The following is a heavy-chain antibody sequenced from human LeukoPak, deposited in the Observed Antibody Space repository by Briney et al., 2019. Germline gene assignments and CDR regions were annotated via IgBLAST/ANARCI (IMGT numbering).Heavy chain of an antibody. V-gene: IGHV4-61*02. D-gene: IGHD1-26*01. CDR3: ARAEGHDPVGALREGNNWFDP. CDR2: ISSSGST. J-gene: IGHJ5*02. CDR1: GDSISSGDYY. Sequence: SETLSLTCTVSGDSISSGDYYWSWIRQPAGKGLEWIGRISSSGSTNYNPSLKSRVTISVDTSKNQFSLKLSSVTAADTAVYYCARAEGHDPVGALREGNNWFDPWGQGTLVTVSS.